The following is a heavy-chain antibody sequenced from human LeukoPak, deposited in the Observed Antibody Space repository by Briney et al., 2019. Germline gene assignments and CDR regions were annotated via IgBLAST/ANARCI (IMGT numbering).Heavy chain of an antibody. J-gene: IGHJ5*02. CDR1: GGSISSSNW. Sequence: SETLSLTCAVSGGSISSSNWWSWVRQPPGKGLEWIGEIYHSGSTNYNPSLKSRVTISVDKSKNQFSLKLSSVTAADTAVYYCARQSRYCSSTSCSNWFDPWGQGTLVTVSS. V-gene: IGHV4-4*02. D-gene: IGHD2-2*01. CDR2: IYHSGST. CDR3: ARQSRYCSSTSCSNWFDP.